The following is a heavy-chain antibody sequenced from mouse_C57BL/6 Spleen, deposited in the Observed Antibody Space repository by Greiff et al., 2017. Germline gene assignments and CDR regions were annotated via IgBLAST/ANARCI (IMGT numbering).Heavy chain of an antibody. Sequence: VQLQQSGPGLVQPSQSLSITCTVSGFSLTSYGVHWVRQSPGKGLEWLGVIWRGGSTDYNAAFMSRLSITKDNSKSQVFFKMNSLQADDTAIYYCLRSTMITNDWYFDVWGTGTTVTVSS. V-gene: IGHV2-5*01. CDR2: IWRGGST. CDR1: GFSLTSYG. D-gene: IGHD2-4*01. CDR3: LRSTMITNDWYFDV. J-gene: IGHJ1*03.